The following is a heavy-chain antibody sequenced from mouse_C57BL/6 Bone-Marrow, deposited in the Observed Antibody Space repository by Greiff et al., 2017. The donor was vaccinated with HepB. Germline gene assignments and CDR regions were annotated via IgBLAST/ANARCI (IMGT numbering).Heavy chain of an antibody. V-gene: IGHV1-50*01. CDR3: ARSRVMISTGYYFDY. CDR1: GYTFTSYW. Sequence: VQLQQPGAELVKPGASVKLSCKASGYTFTSYWMQWVKQRPGQGREWIGEIDPSDSYTNYNQKFKGKATLTVDPSASTAYMQLSSLTSEDSAVYYCARSRVMISTGYYFDYWGQGTTLTVSS. D-gene: IGHD2-4*01. J-gene: IGHJ2*01. CDR2: IDPSDSYT.